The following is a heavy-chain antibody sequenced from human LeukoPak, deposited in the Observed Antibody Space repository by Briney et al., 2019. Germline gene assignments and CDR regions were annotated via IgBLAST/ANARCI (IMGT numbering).Heavy chain of an antibody. V-gene: IGHV1-69*13. CDR2: IIPIFGTA. Sequence: SVKVSCKASGGTFTSYAISWVRQAPGQGLEWMGGIIPIFGTANYAQKFQGRVTITADESTSTAYMELSSLRSEDTAVYYCARGPERLYDSSGYNWFDPWGQGTLVTVSS. CDR3: ARGPERLYDSSGYNWFDP. J-gene: IGHJ5*02. D-gene: IGHD3-22*01. CDR1: GGTFTSYA.